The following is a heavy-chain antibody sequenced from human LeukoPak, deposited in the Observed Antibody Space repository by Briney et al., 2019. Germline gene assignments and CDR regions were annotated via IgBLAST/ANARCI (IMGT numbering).Heavy chain of an antibody. D-gene: IGHD2-21*02. CDR2: INHSGST. CDR1: GGSFSGYY. J-gene: IGHJ5*02. Sequence: SETLSLTCAVYGGSFSGYYWSWIRQPPGKGLEWIGEINHSGSTNYNPSLKSRVTISVDTSKNQFSLKLSSVTAADTAVYYCASTAYCGGDCYSTWGQGTLVTVSS. CDR3: ASTAYCGGDCYST. V-gene: IGHV4-34*01.